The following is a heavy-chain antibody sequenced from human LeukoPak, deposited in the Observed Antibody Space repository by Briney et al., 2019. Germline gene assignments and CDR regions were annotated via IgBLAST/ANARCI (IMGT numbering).Heavy chain of an antibody. V-gene: IGHV3-23*01. CDR3: VRDLHWGGFDV. CDR2: ISSSGGST. Sequence: PGGSLRLSCAASGFTFSIYGMSWVRQAPGKGLEWVSGISSSGGSTYYAESVKGRFTISRDNPKSTVSLQMSSLRAEDTALYYCVRDLHWGGFDVWGQGTMVTVSS. CDR1: GFTFSIYG. D-gene: IGHD7-27*01. J-gene: IGHJ3*01.